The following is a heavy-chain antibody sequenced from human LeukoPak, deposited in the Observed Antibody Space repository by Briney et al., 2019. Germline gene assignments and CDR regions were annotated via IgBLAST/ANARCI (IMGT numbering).Heavy chain of an antibody. Sequence: ASVKVSCKASGYTFTSYGISWVRQAPGQGLEWMGRINPNSGGTNYAQKFQGRVTMTRDTSISTAYMELSRLRSDDTAVYYCAREPPRYCSSTSCYTGDYWGQGTLVTVSS. D-gene: IGHD2-2*02. J-gene: IGHJ4*02. CDR1: GYTFTSYG. V-gene: IGHV1-2*06. CDR2: INPNSGGT. CDR3: AREPPRYCSSTSCYTGDY.